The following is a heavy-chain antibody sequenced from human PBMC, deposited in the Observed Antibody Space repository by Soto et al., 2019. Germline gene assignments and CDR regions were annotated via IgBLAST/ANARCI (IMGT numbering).Heavy chain of an antibody. Sequence: GGSLRLSCAASGFTFDDYAMHWVRQVPGRGLEWVSGINWNSGSIGYADSVKGRFAISRDNAKNSLHLQMNSLRAEDTAFYYCVKDESINWYSGHFRHWGQGTLVTVYS. D-gene: IGHD6-13*01. CDR1: GFTFDDYA. V-gene: IGHV3-9*01. CDR3: VKDESINWYSGHFRH. J-gene: IGHJ1*01. CDR2: INWNSGSI.